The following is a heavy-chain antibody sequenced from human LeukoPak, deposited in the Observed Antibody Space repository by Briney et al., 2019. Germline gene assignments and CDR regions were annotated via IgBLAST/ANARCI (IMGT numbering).Heavy chain of an antibody. D-gene: IGHD2/OR15-2a*01. CDR3: ATWVFYHNLDV. V-gene: IGHV3-43*02. CDR2: IKADGSGT. J-gene: IGHJ6*02. Sequence: GGSLRLSCAASGFNIGPYAMYWVRQGPGRGLEWASVIKADGSGTFYSDSVRGRFTTSRDNSKNSLYLQMSSLTSDDTALYYCATWVFYHNLDVWGQGTTVAVSS. CDR1: GFNIGPYA.